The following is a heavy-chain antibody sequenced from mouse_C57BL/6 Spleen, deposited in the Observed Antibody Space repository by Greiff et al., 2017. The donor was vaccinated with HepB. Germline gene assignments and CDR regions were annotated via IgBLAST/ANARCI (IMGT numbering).Heavy chain of an antibody. CDR3: ARGGTTVVATDAMDY. Sequence: QVQLQQSGPELVKPGASVKISCKASGYAFSSSWMNWVKQRPGKGLEWIGRIYPGDGDTNYNGKFKGKATLNADKSSSTAYMQLSSLTSEDSAVYFCARGGTTVVATDAMDYWGQGTSVTVSS. J-gene: IGHJ4*01. CDR2: IYPGDGDT. CDR1: GYAFSSSW. D-gene: IGHD1-1*01. V-gene: IGHV1-82*01.